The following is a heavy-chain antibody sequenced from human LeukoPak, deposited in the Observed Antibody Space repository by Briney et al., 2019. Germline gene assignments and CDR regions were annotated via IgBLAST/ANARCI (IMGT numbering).Heavy chain of an antibody. J-gene: IGHJ6*03. CDR1: GGSISSSSYY. CDR3: ARVRTGGYSYGSWYYYYMDV. V-gene: IGHV4-39*07. Sequence: SETLSLTCTVSGGSISSSSYYWGWIRQPPGKGLEWIGSIYYSGSTYYNPSLKSRVTISVDKSKNQFSLKLSSVTAADTAVYYCARVRTGGYSYGSWYYYYMDVWGKGTTVTVSS. D-gene: IGHD5-18*01. CDR2: IYYSGST.